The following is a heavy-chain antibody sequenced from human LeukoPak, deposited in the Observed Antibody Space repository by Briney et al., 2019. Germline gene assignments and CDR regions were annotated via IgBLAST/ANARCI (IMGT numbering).Heavy chain of an antibody. CDR1: GFTFRNYP. Sequence: PGGSLRLSCAASGFTFRNYPMHGVRQAPGKGLEWVAVISYNDGSNKYYADSVKGRFAISRDNSKNTLYLQMNSLRAEDTAVYYCASTSDYGDFHDAFHIWGQGTMVTVSS. V-gene: IGHV3-30*09. CDR3: ASTSDYGDFHDAFHI. J-gene: IGHJ3*02. D-gene: IGHD4-17*01. CDR2: ISYNDGSNK.